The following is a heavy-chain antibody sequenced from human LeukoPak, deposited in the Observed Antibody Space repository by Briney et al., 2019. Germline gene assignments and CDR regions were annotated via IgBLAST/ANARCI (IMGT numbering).Heavy chain of an antibody. CDR1: GFTFSSYE. CDR2: ISSSGSTI. Sequence: GGSLRLSCAASGFTFSSYEMNWVRQAPGKGLEWVSYISSSGSTIYYADSVKGRFTISRDNAKNTLYLQMNSLRAEDTAAFYCGRGRPRGYSGYVIDYWGQGTPITVSS. D-gene: IGHD5-12*01. CDR3: GRGRPRGYSGYVIDY. V-gene: IGHV3-48*03. J-gene: IGHJ4*02.